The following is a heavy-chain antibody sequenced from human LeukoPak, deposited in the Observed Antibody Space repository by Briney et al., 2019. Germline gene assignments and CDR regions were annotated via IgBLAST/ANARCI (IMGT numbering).Heavy chain of an antibody. D-gene: IGHD1-26*01. V-gene: IGHV3-53*01. CDR2: IYNAGDR. CDR3: VTRSGSYYY. J-gene: IGHJ4*02. Sequence: GGSLRLSCAASGFTFSSYAMHWVRQAPGKGLEWVSVIYNAGDRYYADPVKGRFTISRDSSKNTLYPQVNSLRAEDTAVYYCVTRSGSYYYWGQGILVTVSS. CDR1: GFTFSSYA.